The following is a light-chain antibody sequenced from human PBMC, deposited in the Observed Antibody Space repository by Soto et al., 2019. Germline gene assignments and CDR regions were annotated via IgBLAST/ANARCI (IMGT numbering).Light chain of an antibody. Sequence: EIVLTQSPATLSLSPGERDTLSCRASQSLSRSLAWYQQKPGQAPRLLIYGASNRATGIPARFSGSGSGTDFPLTISSLAPEDFAVYHCQQRSSSPSFGQGTRLEIK. CDR2: GAS. CDR1: QSLSRS. V-gene: IGKV3-11*01. J-gene: IGKJ5*01. CDR3: QQRSSSPS.